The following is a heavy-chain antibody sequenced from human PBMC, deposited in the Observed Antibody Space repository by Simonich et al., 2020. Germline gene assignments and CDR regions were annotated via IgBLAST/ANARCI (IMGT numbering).Heavy chain of an antibody. CDR3: ARVGYSNYYYYGMDV. V-gene: IGHV4-38-2*01. CDR2: IYHSGRT. Sequence: QVQLQESGPGLVNPSETLSLTCAVSGYSISSGYYWGCIRQPPAKGLEWIGSIYHSGRTHYNPNLKTRVTISVDTSKNQFSLKLSSVTAADTAVYYCARVGYSNYYYYGMDVWGQGTTVTVSS. D-gene: IGHD6-13*01. CDR1: GYSISSGYY. J-gene: IGHJ6*02.